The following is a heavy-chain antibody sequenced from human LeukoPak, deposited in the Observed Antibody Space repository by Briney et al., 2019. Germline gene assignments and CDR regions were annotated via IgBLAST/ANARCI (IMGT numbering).Heavy chain of an antibody. CDR1: GFTFSSYE. CDR3: ASHSTI. CDR2: ISSSGDTT. J-gene: IGHJ4*02. D-gene: IGHD5-18*01. Sequence: GGSLTLSCAASGFTFSSYEMNWVRQAPGKGLEWISYISSSGDTTYYADSVKGRFTFSRDNAKKSLSLQMSSLRAEDTAVYYCASHSTIWGQGTLVTVSS. V-gene: IGHV3-48*03.